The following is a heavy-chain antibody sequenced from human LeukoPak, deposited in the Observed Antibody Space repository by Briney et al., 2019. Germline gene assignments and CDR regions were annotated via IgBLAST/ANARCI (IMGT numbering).Heavy chain of an antibody. V-gene: IGHV1-2*02. Sequence: GASVKVSCKASGYTFTDYYIHWVRQAPGQGLEWMGWISPNSGATNYAQKFQARVTMTGDTSISTAYMELSSLRSDDTAVYYCARLGGGSSWSNFDYWGQGTLVTVSS. CDR3: ARLGGGSSWSNFDY. CDR2: ISPNSGAT. J-gene: IGHJ4*02. D-gene: IGHD6-13*01. CDR1: GYTFTDYY.